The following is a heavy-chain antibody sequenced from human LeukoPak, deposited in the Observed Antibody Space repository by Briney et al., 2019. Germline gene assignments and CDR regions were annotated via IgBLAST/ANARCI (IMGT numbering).Heavy chain of an antibody. J-gene: IGHJ6*03. Sequence: PGGSLRLACAPSAFTFSDYYMDWVRHAPVQGLEWVSCISTSSIYIYYGDSVKGRFTISRDNAKNSLYLQMNSLRAEDTAVYYCAREQSGYDVKKYYYYMDVWGKGTTVTVSS. V-gene: IGHV3-21*01. CDR2: ISTSSIYI. D-gene: IGHD5-12*01. CDR3: AREQSGYDVKKYYYYMDV. CDR1: AFTFSDYY.